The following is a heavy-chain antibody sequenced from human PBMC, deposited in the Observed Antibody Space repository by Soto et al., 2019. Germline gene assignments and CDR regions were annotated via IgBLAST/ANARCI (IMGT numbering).Heavy chain of an antibody. CDR3: ARRNVYGSGSYSFDY. Sequence: QVQLVQSGAEVKKPGASVKVSCKASGYTFTNYAMHWVRQAPGQRLEWMGWINAAIGNTKYSQKFQGSVTITRDTSANQDYMELSSLRSEDTAVYYCARRNVYGSGSYSFDYWGQGTLVTVSS. D-gene: IGHD3-10*01. V-gene: IGHV1-3*01. CDR1: GYTFTNYA. J-gene: IGHJ4*02. CDR2: INAAIGNT.